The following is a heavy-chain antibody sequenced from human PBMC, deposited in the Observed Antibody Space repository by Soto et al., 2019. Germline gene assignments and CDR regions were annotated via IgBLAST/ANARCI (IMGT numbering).Heavy chain of an antibody. CDR1: GGTFSSYA. V-gene: IGHV1-69*13. Sequence: ASVKVSCKASGGTFSSYAISWVRQAPGQGLEWMGGIIPIFGTANYAQKLQGRVTITADESTSTAYMELSSLRSEDTAVYYCARDGPYYYDSSGYSTKSFDYWG. CDR2: IIPIFGTA. CDR3: ARDGPYYYDSSGYSTKSFDY. D-gene: IGHD3-22*01. J-gene: IGHJ4*01.